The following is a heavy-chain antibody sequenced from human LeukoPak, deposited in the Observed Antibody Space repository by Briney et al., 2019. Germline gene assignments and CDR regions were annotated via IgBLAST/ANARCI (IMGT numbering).Heavy chain of an antibody. V-gene: IGHV3-30*01. CDR2: IANDGRDK. D-gene: IGHD6-13*01. J-gene: IGHJ4*02. CDR1: GFTFNTYP. Sequence: PGGSLRLSCAASGFTFNTYPMHWVRQAPGKGLEWVAVIANDGRDKHYADSAKGRFTISRDNSKNTLYLQMNSLRSEDTAVYYCARDHQIAAAIYYFDYWGQGTLVTVSP. CDR3: ARDHQIAAAIYYFDY.